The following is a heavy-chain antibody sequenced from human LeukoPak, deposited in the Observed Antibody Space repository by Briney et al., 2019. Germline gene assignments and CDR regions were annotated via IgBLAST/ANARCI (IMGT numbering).Heavy chain of an antibody. V-gene: IGHV4-59*08. CDR3: ARRHCSSWFGGDYFDY. Sequence: SETLSLTCTVSGGSISSYYWSWIRQPPGKGLEWIGYIYYSGSTNYNPSLKSRVTISVDTSKNQFSLKLSSVTAADTAVYYCARRHCSSWFGGDYFDYWGQGTLVTVSS. D-gene: IGHD6-13*01. CDR1: GGSISSYY. CDR2: IYYSGST. J-gene: IGHJ4*02.